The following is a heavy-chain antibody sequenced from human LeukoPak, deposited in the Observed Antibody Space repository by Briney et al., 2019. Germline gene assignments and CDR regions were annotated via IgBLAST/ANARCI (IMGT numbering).Heavy chain of an antibody. D-gene: IGHD4-17*01. Sequence: ASVKVSCKASGYTFTSYYMHWVRQAPGQGLEWMGIINPSGGSTSYAQKFQGRVTMTRDTSTSTVYMELSSLRSEDTAVYYCARDSGTVTPMNAEYFQHWGRAPWSPSPQ. CDR1: GYTFTSYY. CDR2: INPSGGST. V-gene: IGHV1-46*01. J-gene: IGHJ1*01. CDR3: ARDSGTVTPMNAEYFQH.